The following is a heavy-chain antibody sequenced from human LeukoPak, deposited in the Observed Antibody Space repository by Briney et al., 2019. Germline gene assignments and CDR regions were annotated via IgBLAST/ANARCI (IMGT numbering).Heavy chain of an antibody. Sequence: GASVKVSCKASGYTFTGYYMHWVRQAPGKGLEWMGGFDPEDGETIYAQKFQGRVTMTEDTSTDTAYMELSSLRSEDTAVYYCATGFIAARPDGYYYYYMDVWGKGTTVTVSS. D-gene: IGHD6-6*01. CDR2: FDPEDGET. V-gene: IGHV1-24*01. CDR3: ATGFIAARPDGYYYYYMDV. J-gene: IGHJ6*03. CDR1: GYTFTGYY.